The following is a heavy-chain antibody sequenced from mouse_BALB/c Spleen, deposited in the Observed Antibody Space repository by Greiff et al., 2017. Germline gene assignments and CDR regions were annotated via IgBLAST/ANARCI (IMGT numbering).Heavy chain of an antibody. V-gene: IGHV1S26*01. CDR3: ARKGYGNYFDY. CDR1: GYTFTSYW. Sequence: QVQLQQSGPELVKPGASVKMSCKASGYTFTSYWMHWVKQRPGQGLEWIGYINPSTGYTEYNQKFKDKATLTADKSSSTAYMQLSSLTSEDSAVYYCARKGYGNYFDYWGQGTTLTVSS. CDR2: INPSTGYT. D-gene: IGHD2-1*01. J-gene: IGHJ2*01.